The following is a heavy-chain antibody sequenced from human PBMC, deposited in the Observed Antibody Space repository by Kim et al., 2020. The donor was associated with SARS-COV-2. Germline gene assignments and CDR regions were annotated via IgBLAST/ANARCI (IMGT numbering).Heavy chain of an antibody. Sequence: TLSLTCAVYGGSFSGYYWSWIRQPPGKGLEWIGEINHSGSTNYNPSLKSRVTISVDTSKNQFSLKLSSVTAAATAVYYCASRGNMVRGAADYWGQGTLV. CDR3: ASRGNMVRGAADY. CDR2: INHSGST. V-gene: IGHV4-34*01. CDR1: GGSFSGYY. J-gene: IGHJ4*02. D-gene: IGHD3-10*01.